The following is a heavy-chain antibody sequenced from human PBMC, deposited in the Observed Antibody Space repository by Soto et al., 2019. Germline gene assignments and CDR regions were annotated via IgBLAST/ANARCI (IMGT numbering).Heavy chain of an antibody. V-gene: IGHV3-33*01. D-gene: IGHD3-3*01. J-gene: IGHJ6*02. Sequence: GGSLRLSCAASGFTFSSYGMHWVRQAPGKGLEWVAVIWYDGSNKYYADSVKGRFTISRDNSKNTLYLQMNSLRAEDTAVYYCARTYYDFWSGYGPIYYGMDVWGQGTTVTVSS. CDR1: GFTFSSYG. CDR3: ARTYYDFWSGYGPIYYGMDV. CDR2: IWYDGSNK.